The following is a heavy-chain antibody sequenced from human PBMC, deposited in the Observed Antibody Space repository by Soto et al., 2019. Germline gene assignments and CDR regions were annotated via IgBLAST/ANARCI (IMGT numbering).Heavy chain of an antibody. D-gene: IGHD2-15*01. V-gene: IGHV3-30*18. CDR3: AKASVVVAAKGAVDYYYGMDV. Sequence: PGGSLRLSCAASGFTFSSYGMHWVRQAPGKGLEWVAVISYDGSNKYYADSVKGRFTISRDNSKNTLYLQMNSLRAEDTAVYYCAKASVVVAAKGAVDYYYGMDVWGQGTTGTVSS. CDR1: GFTFSSYG. J-gene: IGHJ6*02. CDR2: ISYDGSNK.